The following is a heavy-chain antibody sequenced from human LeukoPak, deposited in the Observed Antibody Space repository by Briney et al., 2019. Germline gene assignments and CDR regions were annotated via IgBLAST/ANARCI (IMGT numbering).Heavy chain of an antibody. Sequence: SETLCLTCTVSGGSISSYYWSWIRQPPGKGLEWIGYIYYSGSTNYNPSLKSRVTISVDTSKNQFSLKLSSVTAADTAVYYCARLWNTMTHRWYFDLWGRGTLVTVSS. V-gene: IGHV4-59*08. J-gene: IGHJ2*01. CDR3: ARLWNTMTHRWYFDL. D-gene: IGHD3-22*01. CDR2: IYYSGST. CDR1: GGSISSYY.